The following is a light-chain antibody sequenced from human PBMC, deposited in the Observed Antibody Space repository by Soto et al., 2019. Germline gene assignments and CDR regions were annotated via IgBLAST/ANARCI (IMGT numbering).Light chain of an antibody. Sequence: AIGRTQSPASFSPSTGDSVTITCRASQGISSYLAWYQQKPGKATKLLIYAASTLQSGVPSRFSGSGSGTDLTLTISCLQSEDFATYYCQQYYSYPRAFGQGDTTGD. CDR1: QGISSY. J-gene: IGKJ5*01. V-gene: IGKV1-8*01. CDR3: QQYYSYPRA. CDR2: AAS.